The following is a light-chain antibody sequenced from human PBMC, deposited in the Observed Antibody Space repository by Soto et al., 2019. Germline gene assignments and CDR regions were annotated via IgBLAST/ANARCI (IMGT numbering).Light chain of an antibody. CDR1: SSDVGGYNY. Sequence: QAASVSGSPGQSITISCTGTSSDVGGYNYVSWYQQHPGKAPKLMIYEVSNRPSGVSNRFSGSKSGNTASLTISGLQAEDEADYYCSSYTSSSTDYVFGTGTKLTVL. J-gene: IGLJ1*01. CDR2: EVS. V-gene: IGLV2-14*01. CDR3: SSYTSSSTDYV.